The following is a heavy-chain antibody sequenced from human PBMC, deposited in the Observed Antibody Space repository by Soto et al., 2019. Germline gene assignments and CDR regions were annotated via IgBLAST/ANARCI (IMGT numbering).Heavy chain of an antibody. J-gene: IGHJ6*02. CDR2: IWYDGSNK. CDR3: ARDRGVATILYYYYYGMDV. D-gene: IGHD5-12*01. V-gene: IGHV3-33*01. CDR1: GFTFSSYG. Sequence: QVQLVESGGGVVQPGRSLRLSCAASGFTFSSYGMHWVRQAPGKGLEWVAVIWYDGSNKYYADSVKGRFTISRDNSKNTLYLQMNSLRAEDTAVYYCARDRGVATILYYYYYGMDVWGQGTTVTVSS.